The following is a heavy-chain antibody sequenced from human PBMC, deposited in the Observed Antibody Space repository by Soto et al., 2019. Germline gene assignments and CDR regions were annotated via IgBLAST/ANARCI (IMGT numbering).Heavy chain of an antibody. CDR1: GYKVSTWHNFTSYW. CDR2: IYPGDSDT. CDR3: ARLGFNDDFLIGYYNVHHHYGIDG. V-gene: IGHV5-51*01. J-gene: IGHJ6*02. D-gene: IGHD3-9*01. Sequence: PGESLKISCMGSGYKVSTWHNFTSYWIAWVRQMPGEGLEWMGIIYPGDSDTRYSPSFQGQVTISADKSINSVYLQWSSLKASDTATYYCARLGFNDDFLIGYYNVHHHYGIDGWGQGTTVNVSS.